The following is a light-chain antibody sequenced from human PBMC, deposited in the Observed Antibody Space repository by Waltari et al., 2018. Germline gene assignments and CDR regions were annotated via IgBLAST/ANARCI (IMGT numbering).Light chain of an antibody. CDR3: ATWDDSLNGPV. CDR2: SNN. Sequence: QSVLTQPPSASGTPGQRVTVYCSGSSSNIGRNTVNWYQQLPGTAPKLHIYSNNQRPAGVPDRFSGAKSGTSASLAISGLQSEDEANYYCATWDDSLNGPVFGGGTKLTVL. V-gene: IGLV1-44*01. J-gene: IGLJ3*02. CDR1: SSNIGRNT.